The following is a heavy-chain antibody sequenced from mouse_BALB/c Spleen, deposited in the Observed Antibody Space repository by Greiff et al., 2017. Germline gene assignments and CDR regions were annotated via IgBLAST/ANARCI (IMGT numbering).Heavy chain of an antibody. D-gene: IGHD2-2*01. Sequence: EVMLVESGAELVKPGASVKLSCTASGFNIKDTYMHWVKQRPEQGLEWIGRIDPANGNTKYDPKFQGKATITADTSSNTAYLQLSSLTSEDTAVYYCARIYYGYDVEGAMDYWGQGTSVTVSS. CDR2: IDPANGNT. V-gene: IGHV14-3*02. CDR3: ARIYYGYDVEGAMDY. CDR1: GFNIKDTY. J-gene: IGHJ4*01.